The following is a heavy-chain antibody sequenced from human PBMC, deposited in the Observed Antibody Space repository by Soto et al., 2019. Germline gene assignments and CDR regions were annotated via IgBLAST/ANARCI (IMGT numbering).Heavy chain of an antibody. CDR1: GGSISSYY. CDR3: AKGGSGYSYGRGAFDI. J-gene: IGHJ3*02. V-gene: IGHV4-59*01. Sequence: SETLSLTCTVSGGSISSYYWSWIRQPPGKGLEWIGYIYYSGSTNYNPSLKSRVTISVDTSKNQFSLKLSSVTAADTAVYYCAKGGSGYSYGRGAFDIWGQGTMVTVSS. CDR2: IYYSGST. D-gene: IGHD5-18*01.